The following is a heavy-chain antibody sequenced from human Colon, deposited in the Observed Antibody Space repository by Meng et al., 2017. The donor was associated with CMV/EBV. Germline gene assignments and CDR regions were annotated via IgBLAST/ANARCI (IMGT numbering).Heavy chain of an antibody. CDR1: GFTFSSYE. CDR3: TRRRNYDFRSGYYSGVFDS. J-gene: IGHJ4*02. Sequence: GGSLRLSCAASGFTFSSYEMNWVRQAPGKGLEWVSYISSSGSTIYYADSVKGRFTISKDNARNSLFLQMNSLRAEDTAVYYCTRRRNYDFRSGYYSGVFDSWGPGTLVTVSS. V-gene: IGHV3-48*03. D-gene: IGHD3-3*01. CDR2: ISSSGSTI.